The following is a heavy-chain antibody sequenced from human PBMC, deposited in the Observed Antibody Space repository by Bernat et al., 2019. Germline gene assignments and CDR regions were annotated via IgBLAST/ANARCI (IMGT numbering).Heavy chain of an antibody. CDR3: AKDGRIAARRADYFDY. D-gene: IGHD6-6*01. CDR2: ISGSGGST. J-gene: IGHJ4*02. Sequence: EVQLLESGGGLVQPGGSLRLSCAASGFTFSSYAMSWVRQAPGKGLEWVSAISGSGGSTYNADSVKGRFTISRDNSKNTLYLQMNSLRAEDTAVYYCAKDGRIAARRADYFDYWGQGTLVTVSS. V-gene: IGHV3-23*01. CDR1: GFTFSSYA.